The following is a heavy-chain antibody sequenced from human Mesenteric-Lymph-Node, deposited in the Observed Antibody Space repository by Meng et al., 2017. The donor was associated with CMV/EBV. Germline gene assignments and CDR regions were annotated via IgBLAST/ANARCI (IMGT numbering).Heavy chain of an antibody. CDR1: GGSISSYY. V-gene: IGHV4-59*01. D-gene: IGHD3-10*02. Sequence: SETLSLTCTVSGGSISSYYWSWIRQPPGKGLEWIGYIYYSGSTNYNPSLKSRVTISVDTSKNQFSLKLSSVTAADTAVYYCAREDVRGKKFVNWGQGTQVTVSS. J-gene: IGHJ4*02. CDR2: IYYSGST. CDR3: AREDVRGKKFVN.